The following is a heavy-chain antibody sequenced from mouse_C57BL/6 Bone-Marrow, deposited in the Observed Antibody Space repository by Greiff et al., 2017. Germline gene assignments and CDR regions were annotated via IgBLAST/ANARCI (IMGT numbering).Heavy chain of an antibody. J-gene: IGHJ3*01. D-gene: IGHD4-1*01. V-gene: IGHV1-69*01. CDR3: AREGLWDTGFAY. CDR2: IAPSDSYT. Sequence: VQLQQPGAELVMPGASVKLSCKASGYTFTSYWMHWVKQRPGQGLEWIGEIAPSDSYTNYNQKFKGKSTLTVDKSSSPAYMQLSSLTSEDSAVYYCAREGLWDTGFAYWGQGTLVTVSA. CDR1: GYTFTSYW.